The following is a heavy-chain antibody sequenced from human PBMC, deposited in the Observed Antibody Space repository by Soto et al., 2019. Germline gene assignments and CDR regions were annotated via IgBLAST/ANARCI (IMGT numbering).Heavy chain of an antibody. D-gene: IGHD3-10*01. CDR2: ISYDGSNK. CDR3: AKVLLWFGELSPGFYYGMDV. CDR1: GFTFSSYG. V-gene: IGHV3-30*18. Sequence: GGSLRLSCAASGFTFSSYGMHWVRQAPGKGLEWVAVISYDGSNKYYADSVKGRFTISRDNSKNTLYLQMNSLRAEDTAVYYCAKVLLWFGELSPGFYYGMDVWGQGTTVTVSS. J-gene: IGHJ6*02.